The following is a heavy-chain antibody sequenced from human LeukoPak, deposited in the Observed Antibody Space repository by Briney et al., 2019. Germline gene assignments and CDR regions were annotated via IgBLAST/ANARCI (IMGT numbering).Heavy chain of an antibody. CDR3: ARDRTEYSSSWYPYYYYYMDV. D-gene: IGHD6-13*01. CDR1: GYTFTGYY. V-gene: IGHV1-2*02. J-gene: IGHJ6*03. Sequence: AASVKVSCKAAGYTFTGYYMHWVRQAPGQGLEWMGWINPDSGGTNYARKFQGRVTMTRDTSISTAYMELSRLRSDDTAVYYCARDRTEYSSSWYPYYYYYMDVWGKGTTVTVSS. CDR2: INPDSGGT.